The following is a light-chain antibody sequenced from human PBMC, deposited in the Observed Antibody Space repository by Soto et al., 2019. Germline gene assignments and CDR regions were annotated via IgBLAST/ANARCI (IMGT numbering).Light chain of an antibody. V-gene: IGLV2-8*01. Sequence: QSALTQPPSASGSPGQSVTISCTGTSSDVGGYNYVSWYQQHPGKAPKLMIYEVSKRPSGVPDRFSGSKSGNTASLTVSGLQAEDEADYYCSSYAGSNPVVFGGGTKLIVL. CDR1: SSDVGGYNY. CDR3: SSYAGSNPVV. CDR2: EVS. J-gene: IGLJ2*01.